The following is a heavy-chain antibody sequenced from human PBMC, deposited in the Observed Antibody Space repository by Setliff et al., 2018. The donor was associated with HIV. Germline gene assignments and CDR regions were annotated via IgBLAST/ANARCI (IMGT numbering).Heavy chain of an antibody. CDR3: ARLGYRWGGNDY. CDR1: GGSISSYY. D-gene: IGHD7-27*01. V-gene: IGHV4-34*01. CDR2: INHSGST. Sequence: LSLTCTVSGGSISSYYWTWIRQPAGKGLEWIGEINHSGSTNYNPSLKSRVTISVDTSKNQFSLKLSSVTAADTAVYYCARLGYRWGGNDYWGQGTLVTVSS. J-gene: IGHJ4*02.